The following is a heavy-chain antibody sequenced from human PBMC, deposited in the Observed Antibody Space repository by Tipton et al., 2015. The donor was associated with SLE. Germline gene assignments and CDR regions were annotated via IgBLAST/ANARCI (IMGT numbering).Heavy chain of an antibody. Sequence: TLSLTCTVSGGSISRGGYYWSWIRQHPGKGLEWIGYIYYSGSTYYNPSLKSRVTISVDTSKNQFSLKLSSVTAADTAVYYCARDRRGVHDYWGQGTLVTVSS. J-gene: IGHJ4*02. V-gene: IGHV4-31*03. CDR3: ARDRRGVHDY. CDR1: GGSISRGGYY. D-gene: IGHD3-10*01. CDR2: IYYSGST.